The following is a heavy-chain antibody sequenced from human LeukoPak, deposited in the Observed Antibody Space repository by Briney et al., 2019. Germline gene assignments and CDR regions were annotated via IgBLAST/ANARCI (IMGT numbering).Heavy chain of an antibody. V-gene: IGHV3-53*01. CDR1: GFTVRSNY. Sequence: GGSLRLSCAASGFTVRSNYMSWVRQAPGKGLEWVSVIYSGGSTYYADSVKGRFTISRDNSKNTLYLQMNSLRAEDTAVYYCAKGHSGYVFDYWGQGTLVTVSS. CDR3: AKGHSGYVFDY. CDR2: IYSGGST. D-gene: IGHD5-12*01. J-gene: IGHJ4*02.